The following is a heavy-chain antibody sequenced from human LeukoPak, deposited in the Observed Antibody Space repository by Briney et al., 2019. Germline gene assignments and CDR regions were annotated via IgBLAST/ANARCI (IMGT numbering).Heavy chain of an antibody. J-gene: IGHJ4*02. CDR1: GFTVSSKY. Sequence: GGSLRLSCAASGFTVSSKYMSWFRQAPGKGLEWVSAISGSGGSTYYADSVKGRFTISRDNSKNTLYLQMNSLRAEDTAIYYCAKGAEKQWLAQLNDYWGQGTLVTVSS. V-gene: IGHV3-23*01. CDR3: AKGAEKQWLAQLNDY. D-gene: IGHD6-19*01. CDR2: ISGSGGST.